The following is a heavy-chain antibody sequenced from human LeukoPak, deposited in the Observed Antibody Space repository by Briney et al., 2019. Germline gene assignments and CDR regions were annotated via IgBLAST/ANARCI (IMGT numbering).Heavy chain of an antibody. J-gene: IGHJ4*02. CDR2: ITGSGTNT. CDR3: AGGYSYGYLKQFDY. Sequence: GASLRLSCVASGFTFSNYAMSWVRQAPGKGLEWVSAITGSGTNTYYADSVKGRFTISRDNSKNTLYLQMNSLRAEDTAVYYCAGGYSYGYLKQFDYWGQGTLVTVSS. D-gene: IGHD5-18*01. V-gene: IGHV3-23*01. CDR1: GFTFSNYA.